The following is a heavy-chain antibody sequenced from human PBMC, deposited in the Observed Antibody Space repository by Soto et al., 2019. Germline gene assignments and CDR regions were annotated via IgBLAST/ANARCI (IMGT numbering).Heavy chain of an antibody. D-gene: IGHD1-26*01. Sequence: ASVKVSCKASGYTFTSYGISWVRQAPGQGLEWMGWISAYNGNTNYAQKLQGRVTMTTDTSTSTAYMELRSLRSDDTAVYYCARRGRSGHLRDRYYYYYYGMDVWGQGTTVTVSS. CDR3: ARRGRSGHLRDRYYYYYYGMDV. CDR2: ISAYNGNT. CDR1: GYTFTSYG. V-gene: IGHV1-18*04. J-gene: IGHJ6*02.